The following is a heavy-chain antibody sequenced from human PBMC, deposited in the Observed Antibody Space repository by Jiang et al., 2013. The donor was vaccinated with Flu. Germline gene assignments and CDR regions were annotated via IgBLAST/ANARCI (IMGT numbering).Heavy chain of an antibody. Sequence: SSNSAAWNWIRQSPSRGLEWLGRTYYRSKWYNDYAVSVKSRITINPDTSKNQFSLQLNSVTPEDTAVYYCARDAGSSREDAFDIWGQGTMVTVSS. CDR1: SSNSAA. J-gene: IGHJ3*02. CDR3: ARDAGSSREDAFDI. V-gene: IGHV6-1*01. D-gene: IGHD6-13*01. CDR2: TYYRSKWYN.